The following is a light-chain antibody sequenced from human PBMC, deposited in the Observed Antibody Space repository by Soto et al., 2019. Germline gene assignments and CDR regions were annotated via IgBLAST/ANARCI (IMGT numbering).Light chain of an antibody. CDR2: EVS. V-gene: IGLV2-14*01. Sequence: QSVLTQPASVSGSPGQSITISCTGTSSDVGGYNYVSWYQHHPGKAPKLMIYEVSNRPSGVSNRFSGSKSGNTASLTISGLQAEDEADYYCSSYTSSSNYVFGTGTQLTVL. J-gene: IGLJ1*01. CDR1: SSDVGGYNY. CDR3: SSYTSSSNYV.